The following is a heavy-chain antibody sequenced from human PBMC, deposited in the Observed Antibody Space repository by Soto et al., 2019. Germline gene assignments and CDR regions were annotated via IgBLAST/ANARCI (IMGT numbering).Heavy chain of an antibody. CDR2: ISAYNGNT. D-gene: IGHD1-20*01. J-gene: IGHJ4*02. CDR1: GYTFTDFG. CDR3: ARDSGNPDNWAYFFDY. Sequence: QGQLVQSGAEVKKPGASVKVSCKASGYTFTDFGISWVRQAPGQGLEWMGWISAYNGNTNYAQKVQGRVTMTTDTSTSTAYMELRSLRSDDTAVYYCARDSGNPDNWAYFFDYWGQGTLVTVSS. V-gene: IGHV1-18*01.